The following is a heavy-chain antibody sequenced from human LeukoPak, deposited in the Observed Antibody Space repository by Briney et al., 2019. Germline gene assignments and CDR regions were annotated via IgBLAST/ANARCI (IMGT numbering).Heavy chain of an antibody. CDR2: IYSSGST. CDR1: GGSISSYY. Sequence: SETLSLTCTVSGGSISSYYWSWIRQPPGKGLEWIGRIYSSGSTNYSPSLKSRVTMSVDTSKNQFSLELSSVTAADTAVYYCARAGLDSSGWLRFGYWGQGTLVTVAS. CDR3: ARAGLDSSGWLRFGY. J-gene: IGHJ4*02. D-gene: IGHD6-19*01. V-gene: IGHV4-4*07.